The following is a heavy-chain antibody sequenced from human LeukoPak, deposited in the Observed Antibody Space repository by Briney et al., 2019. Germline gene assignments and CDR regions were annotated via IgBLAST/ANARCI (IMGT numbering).Heavy chain of an antibody. V-gene: IGHV4-34*01. Sequence: SETLSLTCAVYGGSSSGYYWSWIRQPPGKGLEWIGEINHSGSTNYNPSLKSRVTISVDTSKNQFSLKLSSVTAADTAVYYCARGGVTVTTYYFDYWGQGTLVTVSS. D-gene: IGHD4-17*01. CDR2: INHSGST. CDR3: ARGGVTVTTYYFDY. CDR1: GGSSSGYY. J-gene: IGHJ4*02.